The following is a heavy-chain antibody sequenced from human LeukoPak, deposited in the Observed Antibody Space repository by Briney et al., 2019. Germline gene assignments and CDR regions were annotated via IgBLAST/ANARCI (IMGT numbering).Heavy chain of an antibody. D-gene: IGHD6-13*01. V-gene: IGHV1-69*13. Sequence: SVKVSCKASGGTFISYAISWVRQAPGQGLEWMGGIIPIFGTTNYAQKFQGRVTITADESTSTAYMEPSSLRSEDTAVYYCASEVKQQLVDWFDPWGQGTLVTVSS. CDR2: IIPIFGTT. J-gene: IGHJ5*02. CDR3: ASEVKQQLVDWFDP. CDR1: GGTFISYA.